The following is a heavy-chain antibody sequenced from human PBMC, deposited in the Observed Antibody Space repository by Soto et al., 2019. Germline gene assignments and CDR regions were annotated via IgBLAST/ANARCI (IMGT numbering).Heavy chain of an antibody. D-gene: IGHD2-21*01. J-gene: IGHJ4*02. Sequence: QVQLQESGPGLVKPSGTLSLTCVVSGASISNSHWVRWVRQPPGGGLEWIGEIYHSGSTNYNPSLGSRVTITVDKSKNQISLRLNSVTAADTAVYYRAKAAAYCLESLGPGTLVTVSS. V-gene: IGHV4-4*02. CDR3: AKAAAYCLES. CDR1: GASISNSHW. CDR2: IYHSGST.